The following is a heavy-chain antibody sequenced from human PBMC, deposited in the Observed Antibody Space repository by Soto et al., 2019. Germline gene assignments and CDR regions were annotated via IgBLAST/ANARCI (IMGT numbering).Heavy chain of an antibody. CDR3: ARGVAGRGLKLFNP. J-gene: IGHJ5*02. V-gene: IGHV4-59*12. Sequence: SETLSLTCTFSGSSIIGYYWTWIRQSPERGLEWIGYIHYSGSANYKPSLSSRLTMSVDRSKRQFSLKLAAVTAADTAVYYCARGVAGRGLKLFNPWAQGTLVTVSA. D-gene: IGHD3-16*01. CDR1: GSSIIGYY. CDR2: IHYSGSA.